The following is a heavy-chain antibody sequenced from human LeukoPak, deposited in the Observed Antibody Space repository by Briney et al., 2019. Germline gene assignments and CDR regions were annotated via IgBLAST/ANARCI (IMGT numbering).Heavy chain of an antibody. CDR3: WIAAAGRDFDY. V-gene: IGHV1-46*01. Sequence: ASVKVSCKASGFTFTKYYIHWVRQAPGQGLEWMGIINPSDGSTNYAQNFQGRATLTRETSTSTVYMELSSLRSDDTADYFCWIAAAGRDFDYWGQGTLVTVSS. J-gene: IGHJ4*02. CDR1: GFTFTKYY. D-gene: IGHD6-13*01. CDR2: INPSDGST.